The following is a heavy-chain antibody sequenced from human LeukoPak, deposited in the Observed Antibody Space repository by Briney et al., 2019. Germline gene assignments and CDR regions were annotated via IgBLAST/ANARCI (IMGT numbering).Heavy chain of an antibody. V-gene: IGHV1-18*04. D-gene: IGHD3-10*01. CDR2: VGTHNGNT. J-gene: IGHJ4*02. CDR3: ARDGSVLGDY. CDR1: GYTFTGYY. Sequence: ASVKVSCKASGYTFTGYYMHWVRHSPEQGLEWMGWVGTHNGNTNYAQKLQGRVTMTTDTSTSTAYMELRSLRSDDTAVYYCARDGSVLGDYWGQGTLVTVSS.